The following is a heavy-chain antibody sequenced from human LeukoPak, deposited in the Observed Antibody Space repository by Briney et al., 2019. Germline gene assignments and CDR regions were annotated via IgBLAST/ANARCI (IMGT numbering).Heavy chain of an antibody. Sequence: PSVTLSLTCAVYGGSFSGYYWIWLRQSPGKGLEWLGEINHGGSTHYNPSLKRRVTISVETSKNPFSLKLSSVTAADTAVYYCARHWRRGFELWGRGTQVTVSS. CDR1: GGSFSGYY. V-gene: IGHV4-34*01. CDR2: INHGGST. J-gene: IGHJ2*01. CDR3: ARHWRRGFEL.